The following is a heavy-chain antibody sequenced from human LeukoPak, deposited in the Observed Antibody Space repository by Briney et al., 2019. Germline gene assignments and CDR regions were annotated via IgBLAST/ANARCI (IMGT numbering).Heavy chain of an antibody. CDR2: INHSGST. J-gene: IGHJ6*03. CDR3: ARSIVVVPAAMGDYYYYYMDV. D-gene: IGHD2-2*01. V-gene: IGHV4-34*01. Sequence: SETLSLTCAVYGGSFSGYYWSWIRQPPGKGLEWIGEINHSGSTNYNPSLKGRVTISVDTSKNQFSLKLSYVTAADTAVYYCARSIVVVPAAMGDYYYYYMDVWGKGTTVTVSS. CDR1: GGSFSGYY.